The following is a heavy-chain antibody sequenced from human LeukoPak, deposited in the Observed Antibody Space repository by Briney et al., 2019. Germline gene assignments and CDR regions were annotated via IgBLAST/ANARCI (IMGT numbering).Heavy chain of an antibody. CDR3: ARGRGCSSTSCYNWFDP. CDR1: GGSISSYY. J-gene: IGHJ5*02. Sequence: SETLSLTCTVSGGSISSYYGSWIRQPAGKGLEWIGRIYTSGSTNYNPSLKSRVTMSVDTSKNQFPLKLSSVTAADTAVYYCARGRGCSSTSCYNWFDPWGQGTLVTVSS. CDR2: IYTSGST. D-gene: IGHD2-2*01. V-gene: IGHV4-4*07.